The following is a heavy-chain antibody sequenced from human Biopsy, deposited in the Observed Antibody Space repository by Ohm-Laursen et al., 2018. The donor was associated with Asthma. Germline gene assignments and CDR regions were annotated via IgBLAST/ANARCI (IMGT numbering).Heavy chain of an antibody. CDR1: GYTFTSYD. Sequence: ASVKVSCKPSGYTFTSYDINWVRQATGQGLEWMGWMNPNSGNTGYPQNFQGRVTMTRDTSISTAYMELSSLRSEDTAAYYCTRWSLRVRDTPNDYWGQGTLVTVSS. CDR2: MNPNSGNT. V-gene: IGHV1-8*01. J-gene: IGHJ4*02. CDR3: TRWSLRVRDTPNDY. D-gene: IGHD3-16*01.